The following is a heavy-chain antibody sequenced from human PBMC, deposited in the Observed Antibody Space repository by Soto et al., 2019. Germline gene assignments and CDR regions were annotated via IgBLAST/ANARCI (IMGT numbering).Heavy chain of an antibody. CDR1: GYTFTSYG. J-gene: IGHJ4*02. Sequence: ASVKVSCKASGYTFTSYGISWVRQAPGQGLEWMGWISAYNGNTNYAQKLQGRVTMTTDTSTSTAYMELRSLRSDDTAVYYCARTGDMITFGGFSPELYWGQGTLVTVSS. CDR3: ARTGDMITFGGFSPELY. CDR2: ISAYNGNT. D-gene: IGHD3-16*01. V-gene: IGHV1-18*01.